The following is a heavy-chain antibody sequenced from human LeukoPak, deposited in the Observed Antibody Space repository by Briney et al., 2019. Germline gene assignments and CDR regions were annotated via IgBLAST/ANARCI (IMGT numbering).Heavy chain of an antibody. J-gene: IGHJ5*02. CDR2: INPNSGGT. CDR1: GYTFTSHY. V-gene: IGHV1-2*02. CDR3: ARDVGDLPPCSWFDP. D-gene: IGHD2-15*01. Sequence: ASVKVSCKASGYTFTSHYMHWVRQAPGQGLEWMGWINPNSGGTNYAQKFQGRVTMTRDTSISTAYMELSRLRSDDTAVYYCARDVGDLPPCSWFDPWGQGTLVTVSS.